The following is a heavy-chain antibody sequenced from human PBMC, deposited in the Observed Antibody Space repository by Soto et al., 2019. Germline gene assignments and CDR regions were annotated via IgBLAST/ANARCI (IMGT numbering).Heavy chain of an antibody. CDR3: ARVPDR. CDR1: GGSISSGGYS. J-gene: IGHJ5*02. CDR2: IYHSGST. Sequence: SETLSLTCALSGGSISSGGYSWSWIRQPPGKGLEWIGYIYHSGSTYYNPSLKSRVTISVDRSKNQFSLKLSFVTAVDTAVYYCARVPDRWGQGTLVTVSS. V-gene: IGHV4-30-2*01. D-gene: IGHD2-2*01.